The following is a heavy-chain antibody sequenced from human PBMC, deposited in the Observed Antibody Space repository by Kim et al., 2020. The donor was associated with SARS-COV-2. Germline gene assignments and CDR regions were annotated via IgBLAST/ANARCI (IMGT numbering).Heavy chain of an antibody. Sequence: KGRFTISRANAQNSLYLQMNSLRAEDTAVYYCARDRNSDDTAGYYYGMDVWGQGTTVTVSS. V-gene: IGHV3-11*06. CDR3: ARDRNSDDTAGYYYGMDV. J-gene: IGHJ6*02. D-gene: IGHD3-22*01.